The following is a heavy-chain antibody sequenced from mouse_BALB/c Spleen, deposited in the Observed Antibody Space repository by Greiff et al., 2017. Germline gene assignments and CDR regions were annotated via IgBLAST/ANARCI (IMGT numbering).Heavy chain of an antibody. CDR3: ARHGYYPYAMDY. CDR1: GFTFSSYG. Sequence: EVKLMESGGGLVQPGGSLKLSCAASGFTFSSYGMSWVRQTPDKRLELVATINSNGGSTYYPDSVKGRFTISRDNAKNTLYLQMSSLKSEDTAMYYCARHGYYPYAMDYWGQGTSVTVSS. J-gene: IGHJ4*01. V-gene: IGHV5-6-3*01. CDR2: INSNGGST. D-gene: IGHD2-3*01.